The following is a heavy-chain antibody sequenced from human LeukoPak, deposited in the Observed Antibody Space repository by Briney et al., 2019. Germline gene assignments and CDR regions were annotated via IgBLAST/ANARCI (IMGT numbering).Heavy chain of an antibody. CDR3: ATVRDIVVGGGPYYFDY. Sequence: GASVKVSCKASGYTFIGYYLHWVRQAPGQGLEWMGWINPHNVDTNYAQKFQGRVTMTRDTSITTAYMELSRLKSDDTAVYYCATVRDIVVGGGPYYFDYWGQGTLVTVSS. CDR2: INPHNVDT. V-gene: IGHV1-2*02. CDR1: GYTFIGYY. J-gene: IGHJ4*02. D-gene: IGHD2-15*01.